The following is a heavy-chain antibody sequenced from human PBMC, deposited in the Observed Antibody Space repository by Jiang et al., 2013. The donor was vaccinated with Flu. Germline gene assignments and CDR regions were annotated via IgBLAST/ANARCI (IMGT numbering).Heavy chain of an antibody. D-gene: IGHD3-10*01. CDR2: INASGST. CDR1: GGSISNYY. V-gene: IGHV4-4*07. Sequence: LLKPSETLSLTCAVSGGSISNYYWGWIRQPAGKGLQWIGRINASGSTNYNPSLKSRVTMSVDTSKNQFSLSLSSVTAADTAVYFCARDSKDPNHYNSGNYTYDVFDIWGQGTMVTVSS. J-gene: IGHJ3*02. CDR3: ARDSKDPNHYNSGNYTYDVFDI.